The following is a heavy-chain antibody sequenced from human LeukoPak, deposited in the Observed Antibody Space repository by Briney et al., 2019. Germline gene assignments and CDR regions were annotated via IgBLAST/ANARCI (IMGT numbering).Heavy chain of an antibody. CDR2: IYYSGST. CDR3: ARAGVVPAADDAFDI. J-gene: IGHJ3*02. CDR1: GGSISSYY. D-gene: IGHD2-2*01. Sequence: SETLSLTCTVSGGSISSYYWSWIRQPPGKGLEWIGYIYYSGSTNYNPSLKGRVTISVDTSKNQFSLKLSSVTAADTAVYYGARAGVVPAADDAFDIWGQGTMVTVSS. V-gene: IGHV4-59*01.